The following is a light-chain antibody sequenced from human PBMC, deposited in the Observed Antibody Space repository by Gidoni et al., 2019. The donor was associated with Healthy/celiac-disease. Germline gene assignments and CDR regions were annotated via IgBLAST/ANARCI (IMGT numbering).Light chain of an antibody. J-gene: IGKJ1*01. CDR2: WAS. CDR1: QSVLYSSSNKHY. CDR3: QQYYSTPWT. V-gene: IGKV4-1*01. Sequence: DSVMTQSPDSTAVSLGERATINCKSSQSVLYSSSNKHYLAWYQQKPGQPPKLLIYWASTRESGVPDRFSGSGSVTDFTLTISSLQAEDVAVYYCQQYYSTPWTFXXXTKVEIK.